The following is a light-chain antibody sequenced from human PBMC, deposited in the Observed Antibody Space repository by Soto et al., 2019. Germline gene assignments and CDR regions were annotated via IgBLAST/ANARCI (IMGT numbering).Light chain of an antibody. J-gene: IGLJ2*01. V-gene: IGLV2-14*01. CDR1: SSDVGAYGY. CDR2: EVS. Sequence: QSALTQPASVSGSPGQSISISCTGTSSDVGAYGYVSWYQQHPGKAPKLMIYEVSYRPSGVSNRFSGSKSGNAASLTISGLQAEDEADYYCSSYTTSSTVVFGGGTKLTAL. CDR3: SSYTTSSTVV.